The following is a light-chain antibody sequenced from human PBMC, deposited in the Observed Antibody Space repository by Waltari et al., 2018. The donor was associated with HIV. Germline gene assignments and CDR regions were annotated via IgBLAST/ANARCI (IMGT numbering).Light chain of an antibody. J-gene: IGKJ3*01. Sequence: EIVMTQSPATLSLSPGERATLSCRASQSVSNHLAWYQQKPGQAPRLLIYDASNRATGVPARFSGSRSGTDFTLTISSLDTEDFAVYYCQQRSNWPPEFTFGPGTKVDIK. CDR1: QSVSNH. CDR3: QQRSNWPPEFT. CDR2: DAS. V-gene: IGKV3-11*01.